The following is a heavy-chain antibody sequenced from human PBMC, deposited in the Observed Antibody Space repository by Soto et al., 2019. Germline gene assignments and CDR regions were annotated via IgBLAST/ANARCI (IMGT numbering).Heavy chain of an antibody. CDR2: IPGSADST. CDR1: GFIFSSLA. V-gene: IGHV3-23*01. CDR3: AKKLPEAGAHFAFDI. J-gene: IGHJ3*02. D-gene: IGHD2-2*01. Sequence: EVQLLESGGGLVQPGGSLRLSCAASGFIFSSLAMSWVRQAPGKGLEWVSAIPGSADSTYYADSVKGRFTISRDSSKNTLYLQMNSLRAEDTAVYYCAKKLPEAGAHFAFDIWGHGTMVTVSS.